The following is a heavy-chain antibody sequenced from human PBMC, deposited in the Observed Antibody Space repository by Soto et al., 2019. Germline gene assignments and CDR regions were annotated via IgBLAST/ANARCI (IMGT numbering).Heavy chain of an antibody. V-gene: IGHV4-39*01. J-gene: IGHJ4*02. CDR2: IYYSGST. CDR3: ARWGYCSGGSCYPFDY. CDR1: GGSISSSSYY. Sequence: TLSLTCTVSGGSISSSSYYWGWIRQPPGKGLEWIGSIYYSGSTYYNPSLKSRVTISVDTSKNQFSLKLSSVTAADTAVYYCARWGYCSGGSCYPFDYWGQGTLVTGSS. D-gene: IGHD2-15*01.